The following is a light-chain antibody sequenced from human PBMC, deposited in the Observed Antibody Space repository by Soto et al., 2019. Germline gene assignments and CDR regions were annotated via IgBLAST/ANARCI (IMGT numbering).Light chain of an antibody. V-gene: IGLV2-11*01. Sequence: QSALTQPRSVSGSPGQSVTISCTGNISDVAGYNYVSWYQHHPGKAPKLLISDVTKRPSWVPDRFSGSKSGSTASLTISELQAEDEADYYCSSYAGSNNLVFGGGTKLTVL. CDR3: SSYAGSNNLV. J-gene: IGLJ2*01. CDR1: ISDVAGYNY. CDR2: DVT.